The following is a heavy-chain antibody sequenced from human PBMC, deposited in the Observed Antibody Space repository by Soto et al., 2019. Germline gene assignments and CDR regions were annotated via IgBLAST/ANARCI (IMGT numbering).Heavy chain of an antibody. CDR1: GYSFTNYG. CDR3: ARERGVALPVAGNTHYYYYLDV. Sequence: QDQLVQSGVEVKKPGASVKVSCKASGYSFTNYGITWVRQAPGQGIAWMGWISAYNGNTNYAQKFQGRVTMTTDAATSTAYLELRSLRSDDTAVYYCARERGVALPVAGNTHYYYYLDVWGKGTTVTVSS. V-gene: IGHV1-18*01. D-gene: IGHD6-19*01. CDR2: ISAYNGNT. J-gene: IGHJ6*03.